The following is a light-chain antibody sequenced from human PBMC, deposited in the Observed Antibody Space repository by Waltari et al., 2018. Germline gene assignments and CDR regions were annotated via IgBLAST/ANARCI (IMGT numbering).Light chain of an antibody. CDR3: NSRDTSGTYV. V-gene: IGLV3-19*01. CDR2: GKD. CDR1: SLTNYY. Sequence: SSELTQDPAVSVALGQTVRIPCQGDSLTNYYATWYQQKPGQAPVLVMYGKDNRPSGIPDRFSGSGSGNIASLTITGTQAEDEADYYCNSRDTSGTYVFGSGTKVTVL. J-gene: IGLJ1*01.